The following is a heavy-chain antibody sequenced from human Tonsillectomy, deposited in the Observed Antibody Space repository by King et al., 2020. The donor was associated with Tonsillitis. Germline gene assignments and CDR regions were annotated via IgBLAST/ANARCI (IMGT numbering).Heavy chain of an antibody. CDR3: AREPCSSTSCYRDAFDS. CDR1: GFTFSSYA. V-gene: IGHV3-30*04. Sequence: VQLVESGGGVVQPGRSLRLSCAASGFTFSSYALHWVRQAPGKGLEWVAVISYDGSNKYYEDSVKGRFTISRDNSKNTLYLQMNSLTAEDTAVYYCAREPCSSTSCYRDAFDSWGQGTMVTVSS. CDR2: ISYDGSNK. J-gene: IGHJ3*02. D-gene: IGHD2-2*01.